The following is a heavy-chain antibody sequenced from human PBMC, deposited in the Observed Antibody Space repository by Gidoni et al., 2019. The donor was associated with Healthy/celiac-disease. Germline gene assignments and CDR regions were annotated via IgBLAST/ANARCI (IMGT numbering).Heavy chain of an antibody. Sequence: QVQLQQWGAGLLKPSETLSLTCAVYGGSFSGYYWSWIRQPPGKGLEWIGEINHSGSTNYNPSLKSRVTISVDTSKNQFSRKLSSVTAADTAVYYCARGGSGDTAMVNYFDYWGQGTLVTVSS. CDR1: GGSFSGYY. J-gene: IGHJ4*02. CDR3: ARGGSGDTAMVNYFDY. CDR2: INHSGST. V-gene: IGHV4-34*01. D-gene: IGHD5-18*01.